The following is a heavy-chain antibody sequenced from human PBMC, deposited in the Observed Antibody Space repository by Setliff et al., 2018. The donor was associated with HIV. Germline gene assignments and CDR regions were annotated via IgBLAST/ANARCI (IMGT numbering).Heavy chain of an antibody. V-gene: IGHV4-34*01. CDR1: GGSFSGYY. J-gene: IGHJ6*03. CDR3: ARHFPGSPHPAGYYMDV. D-gene: IGHD3-3*02. CDR2: INHSGSA. Sequence: PSETLSLTCAVYGGSFSGYYWSWIRQPPGKGLEWIGEINHSGSANYIPSLKSRVTISVDTSKTQFSLRLRSVTATDTAVYYCARHFPGSPHPAGYYMDVWGKGTMVTVSS.